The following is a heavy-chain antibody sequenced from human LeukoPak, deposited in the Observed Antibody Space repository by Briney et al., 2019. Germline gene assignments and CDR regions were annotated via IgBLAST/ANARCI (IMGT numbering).Heavy chain of an antibody. Sequence: PGRSLRLSCAASGFTFDGYAMHWVRQAPGKGLEWVSGISWHSGNIAYADSVKGRFTISRDNAKNSLYLQMNSLRAEDTALYYCAKDGYYGSGSYNWFDPWGQGTLVTVSS. D-gene: IGHD3-10*01. CDR3: AKDGYYGSGSYNWFDP. CDR2: ISWHSGNI. CDR1: GFTFDGYA. J-gene: IGHJ5*02. V-gene: IGHV3-9*01.